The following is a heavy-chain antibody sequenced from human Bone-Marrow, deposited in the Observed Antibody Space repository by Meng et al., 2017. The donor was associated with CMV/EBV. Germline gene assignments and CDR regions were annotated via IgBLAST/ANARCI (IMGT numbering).Heavy chain of an antibody. Sequence: ASVKVSCKASGYTFTTYDINWVRQATGQGLEWMGWMNPNSGNTGYAQKFQGRVTLTRVTSISTAYMELSSLTSDDTAVYYCASSGDKDYFDYWGHGTLVTVSS. D-gene: IGHD1-26*01. J-gene: IGHJ4*01. CDR3: ASSGDKDYFDY. CDR1: GYTFTTYD. V-gene: IGHV1-8*01. CDR2: MNPNSGNT.